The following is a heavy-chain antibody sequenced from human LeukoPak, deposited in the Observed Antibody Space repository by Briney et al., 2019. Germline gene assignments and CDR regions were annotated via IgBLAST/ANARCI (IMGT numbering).Heavy chain of an antibody. CDR2: IYYSGIT. CDR1: GGSVSSASYY. D-gene: IGHD1-7*01. CDR3: ARDRGWELFDY. V-gene: IGHV4-61*01. J-gene: IGHJ4*02. Sequence: SETLSLTCAISGGSVSSASYYWSWIRLPPGKGLERIGFIYYSGITNYNPSLKTRVTMSLDTSKNQFSLKLSSVTAADTAVYYCARDRGWELFDYWGQGTLVTVSS.